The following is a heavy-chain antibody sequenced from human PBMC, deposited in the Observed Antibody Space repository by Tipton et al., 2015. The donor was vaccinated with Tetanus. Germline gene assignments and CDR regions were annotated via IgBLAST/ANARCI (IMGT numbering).Heavy chain of an antibody. CDR3: ARDNYDSKDFSDY. D-gene: IGHD3-3*01. CDR2: ISASGHPI. CDR1: GFSLSDYW. V-gene: IGHV3-11*01. Sequence: SLRLSCAVSGFSLSDYWMSWIRQTPGKGLEWVAYISASGHPIFYTDSVKGRFTISTDNTKNHLYLQMNSLRVEDTGLYFCARDNYDSKDFSDYWGQGTLITVSS. J-gene: IGHJ4*02.